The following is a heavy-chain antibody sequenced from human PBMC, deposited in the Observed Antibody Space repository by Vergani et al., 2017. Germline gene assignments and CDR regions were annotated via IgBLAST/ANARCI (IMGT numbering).Heavy chain of an antibody. D-gene: IGHD5-18*01. V-gene: IGHV3-49*04. CDR3: XRGRGYSFGYSDY. Sequence: VQLVESGGGVVQPGRSLKLSCAASGFSFGDYAMTWVRQAPGKGLEWVAFIRNKAYGGTTEYAASVKGRFTISRDDSKRLAYLQLSGLKTEDTAVYFCXRGRGYSFGYSDYWGQGTLVTVSS. CDR2: IRNKAYGGTT. J-gene: IGHJ4*02. CDR1: GFSFGDYA.